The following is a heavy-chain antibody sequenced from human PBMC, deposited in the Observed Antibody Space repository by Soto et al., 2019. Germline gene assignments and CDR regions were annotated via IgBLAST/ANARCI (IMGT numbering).Heavy chain of an antibody. CDR1: GYSFTSYC. J-gene: IGHJ6*04. CDR2: IYPDDSDT. V-gene: IGHV5-51*01. CDR3: TRLSIAAHYYYGMDV. Sequence: GESLKISCHGPGYSFTSYCIGWVRQMPGKGLEWMGIIYPDDSDTRYSPSFQGQVTISADKYISTAYRQWSSLKASDNAMYYCTRLSIAAHYYYGMDVWGEGTTVTGSS. D-gene: IGHD6-6*01.